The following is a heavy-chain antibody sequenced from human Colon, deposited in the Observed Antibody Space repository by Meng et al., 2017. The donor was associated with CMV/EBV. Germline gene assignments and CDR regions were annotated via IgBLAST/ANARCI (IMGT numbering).Heavy chain of an antibody. J-gene: IGHJ4*02. V-gene: IGHV3-11*04. CDR3: ATDCSSTICYNGGDY. Sequence: GESLKISCAASGFTVSSNYMSWVRQAPGKGLEWISYISSGGSAIHYADSVKGRFTISRDNAKNSLYLQMNSLRVEDTAVYYCATDCSSTICYNGGDYWGQGTLVTVSS. CDR1: GFTVSSNY. D-gene: IGHD2-2*02. CDR2: ISSGGSAI.